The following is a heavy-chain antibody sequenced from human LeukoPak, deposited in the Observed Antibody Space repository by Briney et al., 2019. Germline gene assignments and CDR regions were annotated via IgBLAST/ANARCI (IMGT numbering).Heavy chain of an antibody. CDR2: IWYDGSNK. V-gene: IGHV3-33*08. CDR3: ARDRVGPFDY. CDR1: GFTFSTSS. D-gene: IGHD5/OR15-5a*01. Sequence: GGSLRLSCAASGFTFSTSSMNWVRQAPGKGLEWVAVIWYDGSNKYYADSVKGRFTISRDNSKNTLYLQMNSLRAEDTAVYYCARDRVGPFDYWGQGTLVTVSS. J-gene: IGHJ4*02.